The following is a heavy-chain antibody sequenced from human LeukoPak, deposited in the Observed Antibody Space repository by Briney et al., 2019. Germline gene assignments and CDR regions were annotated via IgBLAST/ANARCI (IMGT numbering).Heavy chain of an antibody. CDR1: GGSINSGGYY. CDR3: ARGSGYYDFWSGYYTSYYYYYMDV. V-gene: IGHV4-61*08. CDR2: IYYSGST. Sequence: SETLSLTCAVSGGSINSGGYYWSWIRQPPGKGLEWIGYIYYSGSTNYNPSLKSRVTISVDTSKNQFSLKLSSVTAADTAVYYCARGSGYYDFWSGYYTSYYYYYMDVWGKGTTVTVSS. J-gene: IGHJ6*03. D-gene: IGHD3-3*01.